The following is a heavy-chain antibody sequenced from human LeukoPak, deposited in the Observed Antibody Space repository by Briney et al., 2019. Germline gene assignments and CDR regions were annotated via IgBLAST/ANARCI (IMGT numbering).Heavy chain of an antibody. V-gene: IGHV3-33*01. J-gene: IGHJ4*01. CDR3: ARGGGSYHADR. CDR2: IWFDGSNK. D-gene: IGHD1-26*01. Sequence: PGGSLRLSCVTSGFTFSGYGMHWVRQAPGKGLEWVAVIWFDGSNKYYADSVKGRFTISRDNSRNTLYLQMISLRVEDTAVYYCARGGGSYHADRWGQGTLVTVSS. CDR1: GFTFSGYG.